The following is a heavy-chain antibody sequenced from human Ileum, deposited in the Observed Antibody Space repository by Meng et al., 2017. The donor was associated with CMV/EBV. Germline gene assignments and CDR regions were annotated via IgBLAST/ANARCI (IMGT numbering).Heavy chain of an antibody. J-gene: IGHJ4*02. CDR3: ARGDCSNGVCHIAGFDS. Sequence: EAQLVQSGGDLVQPGDSLRLSCVASGLILSYSYMSWVRQAPGKGLEWISTMHVDDASFYADSVKGRFTISRDNSKNTLYLQMNNLRAEDTAVYYCARGDCSNGVCHIAGFDSWGQGTLVTVSS. D-gene: IGHD2-8*01. CDR1: GLILSYSY. V-gene: IGHV3-66*01. CDR2: MHVDDAS.